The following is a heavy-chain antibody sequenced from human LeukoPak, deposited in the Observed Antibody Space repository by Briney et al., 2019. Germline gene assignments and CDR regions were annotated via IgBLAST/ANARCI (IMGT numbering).Heavy chain of an antibody. CDR1: GGSLSSGDYY. D-gene: IGHD3-3*01. V-gene: IGHV4-30-4*01. J-gene: IGHJ4*02. CDR2: INHSGST. Sequence: SQTLSLTCTVSGGSLSSGDYYWSWIRQPPEKGLEWIGEINHSGSTNYNPSLKSRVTISVDTSKNQFSLKLSSVTAADTAVYYCASSFTIFGVVIDHPFFDYWGQGTLVTVSS. CDR3: ASSFTIFGVVIDHPFFDY.